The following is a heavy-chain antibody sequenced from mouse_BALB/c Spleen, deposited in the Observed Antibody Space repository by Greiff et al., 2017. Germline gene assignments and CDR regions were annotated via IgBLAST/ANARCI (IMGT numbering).Heavy chain of an antibody. Sequence: QVQLQQSGAELMKPGASVKISCKATGYTFSSYWIEWVKQRPGQGLEWIGEINPSNGRTNYNEKFKSKATLTVDKSSSTAYMQLSSLTSEDSAVYYCARGNYYGSSYYFDYWGQGTTLTVSS. V-gene: IGHV1S81*02. CDR3: ARGNYYGSSYYFDY. J-gene: IGHJ2*01. CDR1: GYTFSSYW. CDR2: INPSNGRT. D-gene: IGHD1-1*01.